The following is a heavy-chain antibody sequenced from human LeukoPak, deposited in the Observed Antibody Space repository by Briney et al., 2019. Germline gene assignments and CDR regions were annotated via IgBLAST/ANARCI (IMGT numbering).Heavy chain of an antibody. CDR3: AKDIGSSWSPRGPFDY. J-gene: IGHJ4*02. D-gene: IGHD6-13*01. CDR2: ISGSGGST. CDR1: GFTFSSYA. V-gene: IGHV3-23*01. Sequence: GGSLRLSCAASGFTFSSYAMSWVRQAPGKGLEWVSAISGSGGSTYYADSVKGRFTISRDNSKNTLYLQMNSLRAEDTAVYYCAKDIGSSWSPRGPFDYWGQGTLVTVSS.